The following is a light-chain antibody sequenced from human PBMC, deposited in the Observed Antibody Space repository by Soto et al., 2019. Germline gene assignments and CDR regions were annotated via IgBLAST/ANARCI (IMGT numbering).Light chain of an antibody. J-gene: IGKJ2*01. V-gene: IGKV3-20*01. CDR1: QSLSSGY. Sequence: IVLTQSPGTLFLSPGQRATLSCRASQSLSSGYLAWYQQRPAQAPRLLIFVATSRAAAIPDRFSGGGSGTDFTLTISRLEPEDFAVYYCQQYDTAPYTFGQGTKLVIK. CDR2: VAT. CDR3: QQYDTAPYT.